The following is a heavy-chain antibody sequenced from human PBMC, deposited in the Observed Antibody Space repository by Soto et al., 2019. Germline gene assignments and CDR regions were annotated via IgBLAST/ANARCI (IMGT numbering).Heavy chain of an antibody. J-gene: IGHJ6*01. CDR1: GFTFISYA. V-gene: IGHV3-23*01. D-gene: IGHD3-22*01. CDR2: ISGSVGST. CDR3: ARDLKPQLDNSGYSYGMDV. Sequence: GGSLRLSCSASGFTFISYAISWVRQGPGKWLEWVSAISGSVGSTYYADAVKDRFTISRDNSKNTLYLQMNSLRADDTAIYYCARDLKPQLDNSGYSYGMDVWGQGXSVTVSS.